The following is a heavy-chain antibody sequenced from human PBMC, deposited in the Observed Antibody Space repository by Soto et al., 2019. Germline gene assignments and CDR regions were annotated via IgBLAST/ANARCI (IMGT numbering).Heavy chain of an antibody. CDR3: AREWGTVTNFDGLDY. Sequence: QVQLVQSGAEVKKPGASVKVSCKASGYTFTGYYMHWVRQAPGQGLEWMGWINPNSGGTNYAQKLQGWVTMTRDPSISTAYMELSRMRSDDTAVYYCAREWGTVTNFDGLDYWGQGTLLTFSS. CDR1: GYTFTGYY. J-gene: IGHJ4*02. V-gene: IGHV1-2*04. D-gene: IGHD4-17*01. CDR2: INPNSGGT.